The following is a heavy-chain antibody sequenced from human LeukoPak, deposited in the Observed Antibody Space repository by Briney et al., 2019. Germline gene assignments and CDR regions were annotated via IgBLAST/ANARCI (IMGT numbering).Heavy chain of an antibody. D-gene: IGHD2-2*02. V-gene: IGHV1-69*05. CDR2: IIPIFGTA. J-gene: IGHJ6*04. CDR1: GGTFSSYA. CDR3: ARDLGYCSSTSCYTGMDV. Sequence: ASVKVSFKASGGTFSSYAISWVRQAPGQGLEWMGGIIPIFGTANYAQKFQGRVTITTDESTSTAYMELSSLRSEDTAVYYCARDLGYCSSTSCYTGMDVWGKGTTVTVSS.